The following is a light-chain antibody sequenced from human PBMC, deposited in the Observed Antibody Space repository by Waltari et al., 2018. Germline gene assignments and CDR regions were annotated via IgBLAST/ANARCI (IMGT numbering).Light chain of an antibody. CDR2: GVG. Sequence: QSALTQPASVSGSPGQSIPISCTGTSSDVGGYNHVPRYQQSPGKAPKLRIYGVGKGPSGVSKRFSGCKAGSAASLTIAGLQAEDEADYYCCSYAGSSTHVLFGGGTKLTVL. J-gene: IGLJ2*01. V-gene: IGLV2-23*02. CDR1: SSDVGGYNH. CDR3: CSYAGSSTHVL.